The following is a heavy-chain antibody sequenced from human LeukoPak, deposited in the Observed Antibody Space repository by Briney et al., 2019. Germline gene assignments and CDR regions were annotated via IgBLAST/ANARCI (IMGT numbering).Heavy chain of an antibody. Sequence: GGSLRLSCAASGFTFSSYSMNWVRQAPGKGLEWVSHISSSSSTIYYADSVKGRFTISRDNAKKSLYLQMNSLRDEDTAVYYCARVYYYDSSNAFDIWSQGTMVTVSS. CDR2: ISSSSSTI. CDR3: ARVYYYDSSNAFDI. J-gene: IGHJ3*02. CDR1: GFTFSSYS. D-gene: IGHD3-22*01. V-gene: IGHV3-48*02.